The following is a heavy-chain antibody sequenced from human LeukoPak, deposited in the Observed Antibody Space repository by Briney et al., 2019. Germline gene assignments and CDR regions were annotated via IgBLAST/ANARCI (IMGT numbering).Heavy chain of an antibody. CDR2: ISYDGSNK. CDR3: ARESVVVVITYYYGMDV. CDR1: GFTFSSYA. Sequence: GSLRLSCAASGFTFSSYAMHWVRQAPGKGLEWVAVISYDGSNKYYADSVKGRFTISRDNSKNTLYLQMNSLRAEDTAVYYCARESVVVVITYYYGMDVWGQGTMVTVSS. D-gene: IGHD3-22*01. J-gene: IGHJ6*02. V-gene: IGHV3-30-3*01.